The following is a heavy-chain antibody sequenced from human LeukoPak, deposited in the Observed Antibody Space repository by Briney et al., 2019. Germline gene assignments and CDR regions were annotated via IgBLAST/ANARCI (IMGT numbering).Heavy chain of an antibody. J-gene: IGHJ6*03. V-gene: IGHV4-59*01. CDR2: IYYSGST. D-gene: IGHD3-9*01. CDR3: ARGYYDILTGYYRYYYYYMDV. CDR1: GGSISSYY. Sequence: SETLSLTCTVSGGSISSYYWSWIRQPPGKGLEWIGYIYYSGSTNYNPSLKSRVTISVDTSKNQFSLKLSSVTAADTAVYYCARGYYDILTGYYRYYYYYMDVWGKGTTVTVSS.